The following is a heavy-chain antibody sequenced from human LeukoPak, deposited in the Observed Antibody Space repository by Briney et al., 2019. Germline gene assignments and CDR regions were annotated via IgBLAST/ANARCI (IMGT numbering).Heavy chain of an antibody. V-gene: IGHV4-39*07. CDR2: INHSGSI. CDR1: GGSISSDSYY. J-gene: IGHJ3*02. Sequence: SETLSLTCSVSGGSISSDSYYWGWIRQPPGKGLEWIGEINHSGSINYNPSLKSRVTISVDTSKNQFSLKLSSVTAADTAVYYCAREVGHGVIATIRRAFDIWGQGTMVTVSS. D-gene: IGHD2-21*01. CDR3: AREVGHGVIATIRRAFDI.